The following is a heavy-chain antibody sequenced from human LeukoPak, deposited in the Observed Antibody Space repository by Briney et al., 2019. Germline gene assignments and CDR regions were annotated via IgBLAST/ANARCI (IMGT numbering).Heavy chain of an antibody. CDR1: GGSISSYY. CDR2: IYYSGST. Sequence: SETLSLTCTVSGGSISSYYWSWIRQPPGKGLEWIGYIYYSGSTNYNPSLKSRVTISVDTSKNQFSLKLSSVTAADTAVYYCAKAYDSGGHSLQYFDYWGQGTLVTVSS. J-gene: IGHJ4*02. CDR3: AKAYDSGGHSLQYFDY. D-gene: IGHD3-22*01. V-gene: IGHV4-59*01.